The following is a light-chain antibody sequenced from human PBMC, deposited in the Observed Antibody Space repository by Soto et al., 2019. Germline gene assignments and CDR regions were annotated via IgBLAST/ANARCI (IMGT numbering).Light chain of an antibody. J-gene: IGKJ1*01. Sequence: DIVMTQSPLSLPVTPGEPASISCRSSQSLLHSDGYNYLDWYLQKPGQSPQLLICLGSNRASGVTDRFSGSGSGTDFTLTISRVEAEDFGVYYCMQALQTPWTFGQGTQVEVK. CDR2: LGS. CDR1: QSLLHSDGYNY. CDR3: MQALQTPWT. V-gene: IGKV2-28*01.